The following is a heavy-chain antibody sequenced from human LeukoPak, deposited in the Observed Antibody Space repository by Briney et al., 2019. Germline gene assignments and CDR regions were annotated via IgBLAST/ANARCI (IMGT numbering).Heavy chain of an antibody. D-gene: IGHD3-16*01. Sequence: GGSLRLSCAPSGFTVSINYMSWVREAPGEGLEWVSDIYSGGRTYYADSVKGRFTISRDNSKNTLYLQMNSQRAEDTSVYYCAREEGEVDYWGQGTLVTVSS. J-gene: IGHJ4*02. V-gene: IGHV3-53*01. CDR2: IYSGGRT. CDR1: GFTVSINY. CDR3: AREEGEVDY.